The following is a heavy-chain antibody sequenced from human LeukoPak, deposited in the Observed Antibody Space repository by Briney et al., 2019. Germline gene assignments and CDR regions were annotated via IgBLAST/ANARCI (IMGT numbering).Heavy chain of an antibody. J-gene: IGHJ3*02. V-gene: IGHV5-51*01. D-gene: IGHD1-26*01. CDR1: GYNFASSW. Sequence: GESLKISCKDFGYNFASSWIGWVRQLPGKGLEWMGIIYPHDSETRHSPSFQGQVTISADKSINTAYLQWSSLKPSDTAMYYCARGGRSSYAFDIWGQGTMVLVSP. CDR2: IYPHDSET. CDR3: ARGGRSSYAFDI.